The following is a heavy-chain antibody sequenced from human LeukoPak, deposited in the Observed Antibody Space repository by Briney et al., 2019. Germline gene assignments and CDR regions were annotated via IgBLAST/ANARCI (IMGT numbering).Heavy chain of an antibody. V-gene: IGHV1-2*02. CDR1: GYTFTDNY. D-gene: IGHD3-3*01. J-gene: IGHJ5*02. CDR2: INPLSGGP. Sequence: ASVNVSCKASGYTFTDNYIHWVRQAPGQGLEWMGWINPLSGGPMYAQKFQGRVTMTRDTSLSTAYIELNGLKSDDTAIYYCAREGIKIFGGWAPFDPWGQGTLVTVS. CDR3: AREGIKIFGGWAPFDP.